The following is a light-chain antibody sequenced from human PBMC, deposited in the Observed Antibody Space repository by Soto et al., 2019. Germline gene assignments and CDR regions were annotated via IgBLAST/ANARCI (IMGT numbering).Light chain of an antibody. J-gene: IGKJ2*01. CDR1: QSVSNTY. CDR2: GAS. Sequence: EIVLTQSPGTLSLSPGERATLSCRASQSVSNTYLAWYQHKPGQAPRLLIYGASDRATGIPDRFSGSGSVTDFTLTISSLEREDVALYYCQQYGTSHVTFGKWTKVGIK. CDR3: QQYGTSHVT. V-gene: IGKV3-20*01.